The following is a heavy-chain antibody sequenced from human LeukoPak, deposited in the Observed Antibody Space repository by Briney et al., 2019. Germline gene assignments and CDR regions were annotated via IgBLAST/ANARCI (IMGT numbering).Heavy chain of an antibody. CDR2: ISSSATPI. CDR3: ARDRVGATEFDY. CDR1: GFPFSSYA. Sequence: GGSLRLSCAASGFPFSSYALSWVRQAPRRGLEWVSYISSSATPITYADPVKGRFTTSRDDAKSSLYLQMNSLRAEDTAVYYCARDRVGATEFDYWGQGTLVTVSS. J-gene: IGHJ4*02. D-gene: IGHD1-26*01. V-gene: IGHV3-48*03.